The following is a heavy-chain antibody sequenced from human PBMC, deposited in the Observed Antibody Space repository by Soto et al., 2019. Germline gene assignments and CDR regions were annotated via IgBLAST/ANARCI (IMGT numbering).Heavy chain of an antibody. D-gene: IGHD1-26*01. CDR1: GGTFSSYA. V-gene: IGHV1-69*13. Sequence: SVKVSCKASGGTFSSYAISWVRQAPGQGLEWMGGIIPIFGTANYAQKFQGRVTITADESTSTAYMELSSLRSEDTAVYYCARRGILRSYDYYFDYWGQGTLVTVSS. CDR3: ARRGILRSYDYYFDY. CDR2: IIPIFGTA. J-gene: IGHJ4*02.